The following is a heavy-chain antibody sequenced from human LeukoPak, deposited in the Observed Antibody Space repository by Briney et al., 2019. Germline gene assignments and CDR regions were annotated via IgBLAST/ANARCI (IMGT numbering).Heavy chain of an antibody. J-gene: IGHJ6*03. V-gene: IGHV4-4*07. CDR3: ARDYYDSSGYSKYYYYYHMDV. Sequence: SETLSLTCTVSGGSISSYYWSWIRQPAGKGLEWIGRIYTSGSTNYNPSLKSRVTMSVDTSKNQFSLKLSSVTAADTAVYYCARDYYDSSGYSKYYYYYHMDVWGKGTTVAVSS. D-gene: IGHD3-22*01. CDR1: GGSISSYY. CDR2: IYTSGST.